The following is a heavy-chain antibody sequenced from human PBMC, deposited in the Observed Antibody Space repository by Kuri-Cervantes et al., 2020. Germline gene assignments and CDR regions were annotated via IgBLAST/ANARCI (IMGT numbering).Heavy chain of an antibody. J-gene: IGHJ6*03. Sequence: SETLSLTCTVSGGSISSYYWSWIRQPPGKGLEWIGYIYYSGSTNYNPSLKSRVTISVGKSKNQFSLKLSSVTAADTAVYYCARCLPGFPMDVWGKGTTVTVSS. CDR1: GGSISSYY. CDR2: IYYSGST. V-gene: IGHV4-59*12. D-gene: IGHD1-14*01. CDR3: ARCLPGFPMDV.